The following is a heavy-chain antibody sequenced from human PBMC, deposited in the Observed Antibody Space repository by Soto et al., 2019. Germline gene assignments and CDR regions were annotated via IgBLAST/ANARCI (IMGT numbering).Heavy chain of an antibody. Sequence: GGSLRLSCSASGFTFSTYHMHWVRQAPGKGLEYVSTVTSNGGSTYYADSVKGRFTISRDNSRNTVYLQMSSLRVEDTAMYYCVKGWGSGWLDSWGQGTLVTVSS. J-gene: IGHJ4*02. CDR1: GFTFSTYH. D-gene: IGHD6-19*01. CDR2: VTSNGGST. V-gene: IGHV3-64D*08. CDR3: VKGWGSGWLDS.